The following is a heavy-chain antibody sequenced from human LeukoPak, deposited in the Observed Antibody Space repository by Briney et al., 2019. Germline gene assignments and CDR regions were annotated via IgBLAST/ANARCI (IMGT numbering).Heavy chain of an antibody. J-gene: IGHJ3*02. CDR3: ARVGGYAIQDAFDI. V-gene: IGHV3-30*03. CDR2: ISYDGSNK. Sequence: GGSLRLSCAASGFTFSSYGMHWVRQAPGKGLEWVAVISYDGSNKYYADSVKGRFAISRDNSKNTLYLQMNSLRAEDTAVYYCARVGGYAIQDAFDIWGQGTMVTVSS. CDR1: GFTFSSYG. D-gene: IGHD5-12*01.